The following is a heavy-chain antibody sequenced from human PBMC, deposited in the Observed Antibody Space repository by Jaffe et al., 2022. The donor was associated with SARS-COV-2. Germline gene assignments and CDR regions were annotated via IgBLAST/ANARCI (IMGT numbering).Heavy chain of an antibody. Sequence: EVQLLESGGGLVQPGGSLRLSCAASGFTFIKHAMKWVRQAPGKGLEWVSGMTGGRDDRYYADSVKGRFTISRDNSKNTLYLQMNSLRVDDTALYYCARVREESGLVTSFFDYWGQGTLVTVSS. CDR3: ARVREESGLVTSFFDY. D-gene: IGHD5-12*01. V-gene: IGHV3-23*01. J-gene: IGHJ4*02. CDR2: MTGGRDDR. CDR1: GFTFIKHA.